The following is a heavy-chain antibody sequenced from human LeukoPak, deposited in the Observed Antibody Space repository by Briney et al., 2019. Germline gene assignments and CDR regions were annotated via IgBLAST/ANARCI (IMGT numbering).Heavy chain of an antibody. CDR2: IRYDGSNK. V-gene: IGHV3-30*02. CDR3: AKEWNIVSYYMDV. J-gene: IGHJ6*03. D-gene: IGHD2/OR15-2a*01. Sequence: GGSLRLSCEGSGFTFSSYGMHWVSQAPGKGLEWVAFIRYDGSNKYYADSVKGRFTISRDNSKNTLYLQMNSLRAEDTAVYYCAKEWNIVSYYMDVWGKGTTVTVSS. CDR1: GFTFSSYG.